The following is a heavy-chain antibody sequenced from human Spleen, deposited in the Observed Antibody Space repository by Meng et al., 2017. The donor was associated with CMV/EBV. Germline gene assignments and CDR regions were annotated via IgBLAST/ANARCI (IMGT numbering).Heavy chain of an antibody. V-gene: IGHV3-48*01. CDR3: ARDVKGYCSSTSCHNWFDP. J-gene: IGHJ5*02. CDR1: GLTFSSYS. Sequence: GGSLRLSCAASGLTFSSYSMNWVRQAPGKGLEWVSYISGSTGTIYYADSVKGRFTISRDNSKNTLYLQMNSLRAEDTAVYYCARDVKGYCSSTSCHNWFDPWGQGTLVTVSS. CDR2: ISGSTGTI. D-gene: IGHD2-2*01.